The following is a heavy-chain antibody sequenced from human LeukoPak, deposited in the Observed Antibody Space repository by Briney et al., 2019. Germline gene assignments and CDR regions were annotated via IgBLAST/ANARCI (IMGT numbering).Heavy chain of an antibody. CDR1: GGSISSSSYY. D-gene: IGHD3-10*01. CDR3: ASFSGGFGFDY. V-gene: IGHV4-39*01. CDR2: IYYSGST. J-gene: IGHJ4*02. Sequence: SETLSLTCTVSGGSISSSSYYWGWMRQPPGKVLEWIGSIYYSGSTYYNPSLKSRVTISVDTSKNQFSLKLSSVTAADTAVYYCASFSGGFGFDYWGQGTLVTVSS.